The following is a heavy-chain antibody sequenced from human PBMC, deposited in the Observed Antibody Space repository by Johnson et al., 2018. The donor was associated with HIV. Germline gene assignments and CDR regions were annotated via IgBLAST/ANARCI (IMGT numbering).Heavy chain of an antibody. J-gene: IGHJ3*01. CDR2: ISYDGSNK. D-gene: IGHD1-26*01. V-gene: IGHV3-30*18. CDR3: AKEESGSFLGFDL. Sequence: QVQLVESGGGVVQPGKSLTLSCVVSGLSFSNFGIHWVRQAPGKGPEWVAVISYDGSNKYYADSVKGRFTISRDNSKNTLYLQMHSLRAEDTAVFYCAKEESGSFLGFDLWGRGTMVTVSS. CDR1: GLSFSNFG.